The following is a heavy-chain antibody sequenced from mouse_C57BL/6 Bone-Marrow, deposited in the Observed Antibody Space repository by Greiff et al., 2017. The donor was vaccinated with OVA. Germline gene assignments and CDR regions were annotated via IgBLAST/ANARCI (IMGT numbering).Heavy chain of an antibody. CDR2: IYPRSGNT. CDR3: ARRGKLLRYCYAMDY. Sequence: QVTLKESGAELARPGASVKLSCKASGYTFTSYGISWVKQRTGQGLEWIGEIYPRSGNTYYNEKFKGKATLTADKSSSTAYMELRSLTSEDSAVYFCARRGKLLRYCYAMDYWGQGTSVTVSS. D-gene: IGHD1-1*01. V-gene: IGHV1-81*01. CDR1: GYTFTSYG. J-gene: IGHJ4*01.